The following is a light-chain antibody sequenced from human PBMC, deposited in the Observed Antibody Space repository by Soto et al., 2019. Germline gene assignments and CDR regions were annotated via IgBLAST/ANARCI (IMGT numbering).Light chain of an antibody. CDR2: DVS. Sequence: DNKMTQSPSSLSACVGDRVTIACQAIQDISTHLTWFQQKPGKAPKLLIYDVSILETGVPSRFSGSGSGTHFTFSISSLQPEDIATYYCQLSYSTLTFGQGTRLEIK. CDR3: QLSYSTLT. V-gene: IGKV1-33*01. J-gene: IGKJ5*01. CDR1: QDISTH.